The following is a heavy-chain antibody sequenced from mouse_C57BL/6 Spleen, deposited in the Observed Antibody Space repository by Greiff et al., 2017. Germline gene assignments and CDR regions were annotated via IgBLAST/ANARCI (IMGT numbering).Heavy chain of an antibody. D-gene: IGHD1-1*01. CDR1: GYTFTDYE. Sequence: QVQLQQSGAELVRPGASVTLSCKASGYTFTDYEMHWVKQTPVHGLEWIGAIDPETGGTAYTQKFKGKAILTADKSSSTAYMELRSLTSEDSAVYYCTREGVDYYGSSPYFDVWGTGTTVTVSS. CDR3: TREGVDYYGSSPYFDV. CDR2: IDPETGGT. J-gene: IGHJ1*03. V-gene: IGHV1-15*01.